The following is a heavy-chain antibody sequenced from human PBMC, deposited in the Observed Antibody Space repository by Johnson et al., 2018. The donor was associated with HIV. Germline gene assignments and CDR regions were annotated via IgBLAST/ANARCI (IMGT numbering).Heavy chain of an antibody. CDR2: INWHGGST. CDR1: GFKFDDYG. Sequence: VQVVESGGGLVQPGGSLTLSCAASGFKFDDYGMNWVRQAPGKGLEWVSGINWHGGSTTYADSVKGRFTISRDNAKNSLYLQMNSLRDEDTALYYCARDPKYNSVDAFDIWGQGTMVTVSS. CDR3: ARDPKYNSVDAFDI. D-gene: IGHD1-14*01. V-gene: IGHV3-20*04. J-gene: IGHJ3*02.